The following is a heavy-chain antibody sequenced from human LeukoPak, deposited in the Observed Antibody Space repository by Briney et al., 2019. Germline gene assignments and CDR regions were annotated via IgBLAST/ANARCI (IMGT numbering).Heavy chain of an antibody. CDR3: ARDVGDCSSSSCYIPADW. Sequence: GRSLRLSCAASGFTFSLYPMHWVRQAPGKRLEWVAVISNGGSDKYYAESVKGRLTISRDNSKSTLYLQMNSLSAEDTAVYYCARDVGDCSSSSCYIPADWWGQGTLVTVSS. J-gene: IGHJ4*02. D-gene: IGHD2-2*02. CDR2: ISNGGSDK. CDR1: GFTFSLYP. V-gene: IGHV3-30*01.